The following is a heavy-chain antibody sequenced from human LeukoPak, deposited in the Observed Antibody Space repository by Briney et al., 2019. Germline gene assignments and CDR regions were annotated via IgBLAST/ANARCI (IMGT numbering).Heavy chain of an antibody. Sequence: GGSLRLSGAASGFTFSSYGMHWVRQAPGKGLEWVAVISYDGSNKYYADSVKGRFTISRDNSKNALYLQMNSLRAEDTAVYYCAKDHPLLWFGELLPRFEDWGQGTLVTVSS. CDR1: GFTFSSYG. J-gene: IGHJ4*02. V-gene: IGHV3-30*18. D-gene: IGHD3-10*01. CDR2: ISYDGSNK. CDR3: AKDHPLLWFGELLPRFED.